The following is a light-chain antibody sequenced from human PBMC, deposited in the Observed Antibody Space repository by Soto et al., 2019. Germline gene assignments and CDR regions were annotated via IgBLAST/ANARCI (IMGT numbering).Light chain of an antibody. J-gene: IGKJ3*01. CDR2: KAS. Sequence: DIQMTQSPSTLSASVGDRVTITCRASQSISSWLAWYQQKPGKAPKLLIYKASSLESGVPSRFSGSGSGTEFILTISSLQPDDFATYYCQQYNSYLGTFGPGTKVDIK. CDR3: QQYNSYLGT. CDR1: QSISSW. V-gene: IGKV1-5*03.